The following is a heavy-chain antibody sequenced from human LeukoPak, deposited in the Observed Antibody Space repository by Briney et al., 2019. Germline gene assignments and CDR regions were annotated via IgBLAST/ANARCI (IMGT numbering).Heavy chain of an antibody. CDR1: GGSISSSSYY. Sequence: SETLSLTCTVSGGSISSSSYYWGWIRQPPGKGLEWIGSIYYSGSTYYNPSLKSRVTISVDTSKNQFSLKLSSVTAADTAVYYCAERGYDLFDYWGQGTLVTVSS. D-gene: IGHD5-12*01. J-gene: IGHJ4*02. CDR3: AERGYDLFDY. CDR2: IYYSGST. V-gene: IGHV4-39*07.